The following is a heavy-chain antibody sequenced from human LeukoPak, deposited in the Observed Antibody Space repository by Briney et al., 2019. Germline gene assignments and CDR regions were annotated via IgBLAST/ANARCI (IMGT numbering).Heavy chain of an antibody. J-gene: IGHJ5*02. CDR2: IYPGDSDT. CDR1: GYSFTSYW. Sequence: GGSLKISCKGSGYSFTSYWIGWVGQMPGKGVEWMGIIYPGDSDTRYSPSFQGQVTIPADKPIRTAYLQWSSLKASDTAMYYCAGLRDDSSGYYYQDWFDPWGQGTLVTVSS. D-gene: IGHD3-22*01. CDR3: AGLRDDSSGYYYQDWFDP. V-gene: IGHV5-51*01.